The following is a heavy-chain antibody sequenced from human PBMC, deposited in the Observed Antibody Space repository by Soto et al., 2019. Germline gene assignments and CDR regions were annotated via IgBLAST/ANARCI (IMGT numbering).Heavy chain of an antibody. V-gene: IGHV3-23*01. CDR3: AKDPMIVVVPLYYFYY. J-gene: IGHJ4*02. CDR1: GFTLSNFA. Sequence: PGGSLRLSCAASGFTLSNFAMSWVRQAPGKGLEWVSVISGGGGTTYYADSVKGRFTISRDNSKNTLYLQMNSLRAEDTAVYYCAKDPMIVVVPLYYFYYWGQGTLVTVSS. D-gene: IGHD3-22*01. CDR2: ISGGGGTT.